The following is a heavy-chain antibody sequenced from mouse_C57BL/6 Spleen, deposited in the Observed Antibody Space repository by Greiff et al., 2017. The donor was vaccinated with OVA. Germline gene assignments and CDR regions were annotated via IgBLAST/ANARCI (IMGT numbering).Heavy chain of an antibody. J-gene: IGHJ4*01. V-gene: IGHV2-2*01. CDR3: ARIGDYDGGGAMDY. CDR1: GFSLTSYG. D-gene: IGHD2-4*01. CDR2: IWSGGST. Sequence: VQGVESGPGLVQPSQSLSITCTVSGFSLTSYGVHWVRQSPGKGLEWLGVIWSGGSTDYNAAFISRLSISKDNSKSQVFFKMNSLQADDTAIYYCARIGDYDGGGAMDYWGQGTSVTVSS.